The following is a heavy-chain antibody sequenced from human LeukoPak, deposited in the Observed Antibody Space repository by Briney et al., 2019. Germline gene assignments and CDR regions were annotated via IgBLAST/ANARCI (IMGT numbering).Heavy chain of an antibody. CDR3: ARSAFPADY. CDR2: IKHDAREK. V-gene: IGHV3-7*01. J-gene: IGHJ4*02. CDR1: GFTFSSYC. Sequence: PGGSLRLYCTASGFTFSSYCMTWVRQAPGKGLEWVANIKHDAREKYYVDSVKGRFTISRDNAKNSLYLQMNSLRAEDTALYYCARSAFPADYWGQGTLVTVSS. D-gene: IGHD2/OR15-2a*01.